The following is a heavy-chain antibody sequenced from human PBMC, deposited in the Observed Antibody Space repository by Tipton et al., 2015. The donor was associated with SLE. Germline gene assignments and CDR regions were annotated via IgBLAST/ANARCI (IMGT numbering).Heavy chain of an antibody. CDR2: VYTSGST. J-gene: IGHJ4*02. Sequence: TLSLTCTVSGASISSYYFNWIRQPPGKDLEWIGYVYTSGSTNYNPSLKSRVTISVNTSKNHFSLKLTSVTAADTAIYYCARHPGASFDFWGQGILVTVSS. CDR3: ARHPGASFDF. V-gene: IGHV4-4*08. CDR1: GASISSYY.